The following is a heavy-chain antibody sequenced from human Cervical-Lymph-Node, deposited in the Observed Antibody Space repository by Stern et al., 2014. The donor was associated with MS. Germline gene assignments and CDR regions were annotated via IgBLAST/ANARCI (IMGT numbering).Heavy chain of an antibody. CDR1: GYTFTAYY. D-gene: IGHD2-8*01. J-gene: IGHJ4*02. CDR2: INPNGGGT. Sequence: QVQLVESGAEVKKPGASVRVSCTASGYTFTAYYMHWVRQAPGQGLEWMGRINPNGGGTYYSQKYQGRNTMNRDTSISTVYMDLSSLTSDDTAIYYCAKEGRPRPGLGVDWGQGTLVTVSS. CDR3: AKEGRPRPGLGVD. V-gene: IGHV1-2*06.